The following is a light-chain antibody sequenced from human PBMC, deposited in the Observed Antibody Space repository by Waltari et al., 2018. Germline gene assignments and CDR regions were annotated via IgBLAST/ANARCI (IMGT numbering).Light chain of an antibody. CDR1: STNPGAAYD. Sequence: QSVLTQPPSVSGAPGQRVTISCTGSSTNPGAAYDVHCYQQLPGTAPQILIYANSNRPSGVPDRFSGSKSGTSASLAITGLQAEDEAVYYCQSFDSSLSGVVFGGGTKLTVL. CDR3: QSFDSSLSGVV. V-gene: IGLV1-40*01. CDR2: ANS. J-gene: IGLJ2*01.